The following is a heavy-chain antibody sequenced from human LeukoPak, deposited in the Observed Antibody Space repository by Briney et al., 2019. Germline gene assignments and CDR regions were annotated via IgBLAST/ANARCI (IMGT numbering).Heavy chain of an antibody. CDR2: ISSSSSTI. CDR3: ARELDSYGMDV. J-gene: IGHJ6*02. Sequence: GGSLRLSCAASGFTFSSYWMNWVRQAPGKGLEWVSYISSSSSTIYYADSVKGRFTISRDNAKNSLYLQMNSLRAEDTAVYYCARELDSYGMDVWGQGTTVTVSS. CDR1: GFTFSSYW. V-gene: IGHV3-48*01.